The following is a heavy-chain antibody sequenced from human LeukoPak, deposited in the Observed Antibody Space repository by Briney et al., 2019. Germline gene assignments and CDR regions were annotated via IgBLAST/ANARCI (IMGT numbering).Heavy chain of an antibody. CDR2: ISDSGATI. J-gene: IGHJ4*02. CDR3: AKIRAARPGY. V-gene: IGHV3-23*01. D-gene: IGHD6-6*01. Sequence: PGGSLRLSCAASGFTFSRYGMNWGRQAPGKWLEWVSGISDSGATIYYADSVKGRFTISRDNSKNSLYLQMHSLRPEDTAIYYWAKIRAARPGYWGQGTLVSVSS. CDR1: GFTFSRYG.